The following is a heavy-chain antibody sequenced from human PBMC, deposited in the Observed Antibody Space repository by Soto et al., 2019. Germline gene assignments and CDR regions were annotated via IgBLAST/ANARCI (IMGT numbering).Heavy chain of an antibody. CDR1: GYTFTNYA. D-gene: IGHD3-10*01. J-gene: IGHJ4*02. Sequence: ASVKVSCKASGYTFTNYAMQWARQAPGQTLEWMGWINAGNGNTKYSQKFQGRITITRDTTASTAYLDPSSLRSEDTAVYYCARGIWTMARGAYYFDSWGQGTLVTVSS. CDR2: INAGNGNT. V-gene: IGHV1-3*01. CDR3: ARGIWTMARGAYYFDS.